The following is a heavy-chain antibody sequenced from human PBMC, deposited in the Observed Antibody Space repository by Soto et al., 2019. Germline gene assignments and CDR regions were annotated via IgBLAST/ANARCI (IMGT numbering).Heavy chain of an antibody. CDR2: INPNGGST. Sequence: QVPLVQPGAEVKKPGASVKLSCKASGYTLPSFYIHWVRQAPGQGLEWMGIINPNGGSTNYAHNFQGRVTMTRDTATITVYMDLSSLRSEDTAVYYCAIVLAAGDYWGQGILGTVSA. J-gene: IGHJ4*02. CDR1: GYTLPSFY. D-gene: IGHD6-6*01. V-gene: IGHV1-46*01. CDR3: AIVLAAGDY.